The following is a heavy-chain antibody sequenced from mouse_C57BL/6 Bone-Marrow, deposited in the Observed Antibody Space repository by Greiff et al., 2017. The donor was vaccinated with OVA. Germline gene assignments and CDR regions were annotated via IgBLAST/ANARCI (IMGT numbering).Heavy chain of an antibody. CDR3: AREVYYYGSSHWYFEG. V-gene: IGHV1-55*01. Sequence: VQLQQSGAELVKPGASVKMSCKASGYTFTSYWITWVKQRPGQGLEWIGDIYPGSGSTNYNEKFKSKATLTVDTSSSTAYMQLSSLTSEDSAVYYGAREVYYYGSSHWYFEGWGTGTTVTVSS. J-gene: IGHJ1*03. CDR1: GYTFTSYW. D-gene: IGHD1-1*01. CDR2: IYPGSGST.